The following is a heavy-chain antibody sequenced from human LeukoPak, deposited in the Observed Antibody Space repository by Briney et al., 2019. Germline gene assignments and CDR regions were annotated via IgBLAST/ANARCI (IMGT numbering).Heavy chain of an antibody. D-gene: IGHD3-22*01. CDR1: GGSISSYY. Sequence: SETLSLTCTVSGGSISSYYWSWIRQPPGKGLEWIGYIYYSGSTNYNPSLKSRVTISVDTSKNQFSLKLSSVTAADTAVYYCARHDYYDSSGSKWGQGTLVTVSS. CDR3: ARHDYYDSSGSK. CDR2: IYYSGST. J-gene: IGHJ4*02. V-gene: IGHV4-59*08.